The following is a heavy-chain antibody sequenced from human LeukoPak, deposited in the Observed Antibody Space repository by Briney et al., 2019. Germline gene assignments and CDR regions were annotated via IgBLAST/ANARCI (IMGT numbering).Heavy chain of an antibody. Sequence: SETLSLTCTVSGGSISSGSYYWSWIRQPAGKGLEWIGRIYTSGSTNYNPSLKSRVTISVDTSKNQFSLKLSSVTAADTAVYYCARVTLVRGVKDAFDIWGQGTMVTVSS. CDR1: GGSISSGSYY. CDR2: IYTSGST. J-gene: IGHJ3*02. D-gene: IGHD3-10*01. V-gene: IGHV4-61*02. CDR3: ARVTLVRGVKDAFDI.